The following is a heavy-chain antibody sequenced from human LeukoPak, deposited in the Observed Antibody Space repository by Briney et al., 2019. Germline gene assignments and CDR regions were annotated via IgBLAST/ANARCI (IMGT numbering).Heavy chain of an antibody. V-gene: IGHV4-59*11. CDR1: GGSISSHY. Sequence: SETLSLTCTVSGGSISSHYWSWIRQPPGKGLEWIGYTYYSGSTNYNPSLKSRVTISVDTSKNQFSLKLSSVTAADTAVYYCAREGIGYSSSWPYFDYWGQGTLVTVSS. J-gene: IGHJ4*02. CDR2: TYYSGST. CDR3: AREGIGYSSSWPYFDY. D-gene: IGHD6-13*01.